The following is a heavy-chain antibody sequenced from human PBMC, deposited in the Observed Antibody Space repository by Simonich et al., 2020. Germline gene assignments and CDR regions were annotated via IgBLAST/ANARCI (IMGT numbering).Heavy chain of an antibody. J-gene: IGHJ6*03. CDR1: GYNFTGDY. CDR3: ARDRAARYYYYYYMDV. Sequence: VQLVQSGAEVKKPGASVKVSCKASGYNFTGDYMHGVRQAPGQWLEGKGWVNPNSGGTNLAQKFQGRVTMTRDTSISTAYMELSRLRSDDTAVYYWARDRAARYYYYYYMDVWGKGTTVTVSS. V-gene: IGHV1-2*02. CDR2: VNPNSGGT. D-gene: IGHD6-6*01.